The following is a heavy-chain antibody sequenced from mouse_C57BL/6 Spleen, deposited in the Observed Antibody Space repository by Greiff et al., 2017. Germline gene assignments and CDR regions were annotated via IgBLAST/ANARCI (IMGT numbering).Heavy chain of an antibody. D-gene: IGHD2-1*01. V-gene: IGHV1-81*01. CDR1: GYTFTSYG. CDR2: IYPRSGIT. Sequence: QVQLQQSGAELARPGASVKLSCKASGYTFTSYGISWVKQRPGQGLEGIGEIYPRSGITYYNEKFKGKATLTAAKSSSKAYMELRSLTSEDYAVDFCARGEGKYGFAYWGQGTLVTVSA. J-gene: IGHJ3*01. CDR3: ARGEGKYGFAY.